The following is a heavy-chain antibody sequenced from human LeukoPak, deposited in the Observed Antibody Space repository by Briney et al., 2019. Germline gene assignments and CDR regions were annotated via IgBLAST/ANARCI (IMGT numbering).Heavy chain of an antibody. J-gene: IGHJ3*02. CDR2: IYYSGST. CDR1: GGSISSYY. V-gene: IGHV4-59*01. Sequence: SETLSLTCTVSGGSISSYYWNWIRQPPGKGLEWIGYIYYSGSTNYNPSLKSRVTISVDTSKNQFSLRLNSVTAADTAVYYCARLFSSSSGRAFDIWGQGTIVTVSS. D-gene: IGHD6-6*01. CDR3: ARLFSSSSGRAFDI.